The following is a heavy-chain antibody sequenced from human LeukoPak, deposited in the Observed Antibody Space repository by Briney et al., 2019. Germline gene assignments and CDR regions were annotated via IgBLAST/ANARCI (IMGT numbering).Heavy chain of an antibody. CDR2: IYPGDSDT. J-gene: IGHJ4*02. CDR3: ARHRRGYSGYVDY. V-gene: IGHV5-51*01. Sequence: GESLKISCKGSGYSFTSYWIGWVRQMPGKGLEWMGIIYPGDSDTSYSPSFQGQVTMSADKSISTAYLQWSSLKASDTAMYYCARHRRGYSGYVDYWGQGTLVTVSS. D-gene: IGHD5-12*01. CDR1: GYSFTSYW.